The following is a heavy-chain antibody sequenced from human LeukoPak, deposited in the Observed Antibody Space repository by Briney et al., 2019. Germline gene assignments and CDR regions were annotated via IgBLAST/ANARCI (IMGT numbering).Heavy chain of an antibody. J-gene: IGHJ3*02. V-gene: IGHV3-9*01. CDR3: ARLNDIPGDAFDI. Sequence: PGGSLRLSCAASGFTFDDYAMPWVRQAPGKGLEWVSGISWNSGSIGYADSVKGRFTISRDNAKNSLYLQMNSLRAEDTAVYYCARLNDIPGDAFDIWGQGTMVTVSS. D-gene: IGHD3-22*01. CDR1: GFTFDDYA. CDR2: ISWNSGSI.